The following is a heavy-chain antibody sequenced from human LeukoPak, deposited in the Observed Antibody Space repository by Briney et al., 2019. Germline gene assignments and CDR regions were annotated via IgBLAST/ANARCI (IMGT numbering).Heavy chain of an antibody. CDR3: AKGRLTSTIWYGFDH. CDR2: ISGGDAST. CDR1: GFTFSRHG. D-gene: IGHD6-13*01. Sequence: GGSLRLSCAASGFTFSRHGIDWVRQAPGKGLEWISGISGGDASTYYADSVKGRLTISRDNSKSTLYLQMNSLRGEDTAVYYCAKGRLTSTIWYGFDHWGQGTLVTVSS. V-gene: IGHV3-23*01. J-gene: IGHJ4*02.